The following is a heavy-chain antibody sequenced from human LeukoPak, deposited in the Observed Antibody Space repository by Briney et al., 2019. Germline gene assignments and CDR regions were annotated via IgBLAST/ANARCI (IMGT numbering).Heavy chain of an antibody. V-gene: IGHV3-21*01. CDR3: ARDRTQWLVSLFDY. Sequence: GGSLRLSCAASGFTFSSYSMNWVRQAPGKGLEWVSSISSSSSYIYYADSVKGRFTISRDNAKNSLYLQMNSLRAEDTAAYYCARDRTQWLVSLFDYWGQGTLVTVSS. CDR1: GFTFSSYS. J-gene: IGHJ4*02. CDR2: ISSSSSYI. D-gene: IGHD6-19*01.